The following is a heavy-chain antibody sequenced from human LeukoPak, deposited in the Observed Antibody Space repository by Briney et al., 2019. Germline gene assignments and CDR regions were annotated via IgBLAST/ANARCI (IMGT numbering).Heavy chain of an antibody. CDR3: AKEEAPITMVRGVPDY. Sequence: GGSLRLSCAASGFTFSSYAMHWVRQAPGKGLDWVAVISYDGSNKYYADSVKGRFTISRDNSENTLYLQMNSLRAEDTAVYYCAKEEAPITMVRGVPDYWGQGTLVTVSS. V-gene: IGHV3-30*04. CDR1: GFTFSSYA. CDR2: ISYDGSNK. J-gene: IGHJ4*02. D-gene: IGHD3-10*01.